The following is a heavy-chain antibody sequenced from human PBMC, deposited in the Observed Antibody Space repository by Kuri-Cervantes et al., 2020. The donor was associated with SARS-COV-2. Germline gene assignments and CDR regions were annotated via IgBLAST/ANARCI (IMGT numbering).Heavy chain of an antibody. D-gene: IGHD1-1*01. Sequence: GGSLRLSCAASGFTFSDYYMSWIRQAPGKGLEWVSCISSSGSTIYYADSVKGRFTISRDNAKNSLYLQMNSLRAEDTAVYYCAKASRGQVFTGWLDPWGQGTLVTVSS. V-gene: IGHV3-11*04. CDR1: GFTFSDYY. CDR2: ISSSGSTI. CDR3: AKASRGQVFTGWLDP. J-gene: IGHJ5*02.